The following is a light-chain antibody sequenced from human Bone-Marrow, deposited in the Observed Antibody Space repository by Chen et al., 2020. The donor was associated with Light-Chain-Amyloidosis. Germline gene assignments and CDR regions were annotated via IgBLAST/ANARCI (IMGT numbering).Light chain of an antibody. J-gene: IGKJ1*01. V-gene: IGKV1-27*01. CDR3: QEYDTAPRT. CDR2: DTS. CDR1: QGIRDK. Sequence: DIQMTQSPSAHFASVGDRVTITCRASQGIRDKLAWYQQKPGKVPKLLIFDTSFLESGVPSRFSGIGSGTDFTLTISNLQHEDVGTYYCQEYDTAPRTFGQGTKLEI.